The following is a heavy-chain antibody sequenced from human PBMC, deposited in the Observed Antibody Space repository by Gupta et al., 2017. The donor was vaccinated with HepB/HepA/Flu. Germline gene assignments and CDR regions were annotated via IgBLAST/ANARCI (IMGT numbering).Heavy chain of an antibody. CDR1: GGSISNYY. J-gene: IGHJ4*02. CDR3: ARELSAFVH. Sequence: QVQLQESGPGLVKPSETMSLTCTVSGGSISNYYWHWIRQPPGKGLEWIAYVHYSGATSYNPSHKSRLTTSLDTSTIQISLNLTSVTAADTAVYHCARELSAFVHWGQGAVVTGSA. V-gene: IGHV4-59*01. CDR2: VHYSGAT.